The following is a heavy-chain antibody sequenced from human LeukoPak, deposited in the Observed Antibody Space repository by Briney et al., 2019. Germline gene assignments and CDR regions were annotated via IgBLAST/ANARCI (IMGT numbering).Heavy chain of an antibody. Sequence: GESLKISCKGSGYSFTTYWIGWVRQMPGKGLEWMGIIYPGDSDTRYNPSFQGQVTISADKSITTAYLQWSSLKASDTAIYYCARSIAAAAPGVDYWGQGTPVTVSS. CDR3: ARSIAAAAPGVDY. J-gene: IGHJ4*02. CDR2: IYPGDSDT. CDR1: GYSFTTYW. V-gene: IGHV5-51*01. D-gene: IGHD6-13*01.